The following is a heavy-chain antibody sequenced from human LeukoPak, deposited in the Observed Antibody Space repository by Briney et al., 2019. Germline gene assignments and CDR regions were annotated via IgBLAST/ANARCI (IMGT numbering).Heavy chain of an antibody. Sequence: GASVKVSCKTSGYTFPGYYMHWVRQAPGQGLEWMGWINPNTGGTNYAQKFQGRVTMTSDTSISTAYMELSSLKSDDTAMYYCARAPMIVVVFPPRLDFWGQGTLVTVSS. V-gene: IGHV1-2*02. CDR2: INPNTGGT. CDR1: GYTFPGYY. CDR3: ARAPMIVVVFPPRLDF. J-gene: IGHJ4*02. D-gene: IGHD3-22*01.